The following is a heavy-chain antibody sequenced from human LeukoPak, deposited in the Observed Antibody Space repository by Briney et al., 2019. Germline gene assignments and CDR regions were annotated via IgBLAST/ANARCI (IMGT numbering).Heavy chain of an antibody. V-gene: IGHV3-23*01. CDR2: TSGSGGTT. CDR3: AKNTLASAASVDN. J-gene: IGHJ4*02. CDR1: GLTFSNYA. Sequence: GGSLRLSCAASGLTFSNYAMTWVRQAPGRGLEWVSVTSGSGGTTYYADSVRGRFSISRDNSKNTLYLQMNNLRTEDTAVYYCAKNTLASAASVDNWGQGTLVTVSS. D-gene: IGHD6-13*01.